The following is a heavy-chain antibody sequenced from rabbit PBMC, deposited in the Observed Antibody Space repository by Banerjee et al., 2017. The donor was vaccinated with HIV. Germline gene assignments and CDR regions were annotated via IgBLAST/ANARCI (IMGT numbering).Heavy chain of an antibody. V-gene: IGHV1S45*01. CDR2: INTSSGNT. J-gene: IGHJ4*01. D-gene: IGHD4-1*01. CDR3: ARDLAGVIGWNFNL. CDR1: GFDFNNNA. Sequence: QEQLEESGGDLVQPEGSLTLTCKASGFDFNNNAMCWVRQAPGKGPEWIACINTSSGNTVYANWAKGRFTISKTSSTTVTLQMTSLTAADTATYFCARDLAGVIGWNFNLWGPGTLVTVS.